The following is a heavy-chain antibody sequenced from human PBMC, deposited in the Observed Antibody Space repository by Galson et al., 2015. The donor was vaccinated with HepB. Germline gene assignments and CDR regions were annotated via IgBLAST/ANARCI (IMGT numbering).Heavy chain of an antibody. V-gene: IGHV1-69*06. CDR2: ITLTFGTT. CDR1: GGTFSNYG. D-gene: IGHD2-15*01. CDR3: ARLCLTFKVVECVDV. Sequence: SVKVSCKASGGTFSNYGITWVRQAPGEGPEWMGGITLTFGTTDYGQKFQGRLTITADKSTSTSYMELRSLTSEDTAVYYCARLCLTFKVVECVDVWGQGATVNV. J-gene: IGHJ6*02.